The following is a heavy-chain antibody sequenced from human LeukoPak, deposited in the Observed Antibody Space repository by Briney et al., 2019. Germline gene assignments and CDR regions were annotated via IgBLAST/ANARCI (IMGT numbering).Heavy chain of an antibody. V-gene: IGHV3-48*03. Sequence: GGSLRLSCAASGFTFRSYEMNWVRQAPGKGLEWVSLISNSGDSIYYAASVKGRFTISRDNAKNSLFPQMNSLRAEDTAVYYCARSEARFMLSWGQGTLVTVSS. CDR1: GFTFRSYE. J-gene: IGHJ4*02. D-gene: IGHD3-16*02. CDR3: ARSEARFMLS. CDR2: ISNSGDSI.